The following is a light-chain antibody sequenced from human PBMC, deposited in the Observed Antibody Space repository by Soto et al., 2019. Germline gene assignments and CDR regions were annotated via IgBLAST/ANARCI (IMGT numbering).Light chain of an antibody. CDR3: QQRSNWIT. J-gene: IGKJ5*01. CDR2: GAS. Sequence: SPGERATLSCRASQSVSSSYLAWYQQKPGQAPRLLIYGASSRATGIPDRFSGSGSGTDFTLTISRLEPEDFAVYYCQQRSNWITFGQGTRLEIK. V-gene: IGKV3D-20*02. CDR1: QSVSSSY.